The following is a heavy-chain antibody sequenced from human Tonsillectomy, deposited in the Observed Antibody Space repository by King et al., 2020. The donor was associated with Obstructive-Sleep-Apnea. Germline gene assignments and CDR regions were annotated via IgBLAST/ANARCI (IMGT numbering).Heavy chain of an antibody. CDR2: IYFSGVT. CDR3: ARDRPTCDSRSCYPEVYFDS. J-gene: IGHJ4*02. D-gene: IGHD1-26*01. V-gene: IGHV4-61*01. CDR1: GGSVSSGSHY. Sequence: QLQESGPGLVKPSETLSVTCTVSGGSVSSGSHYWTWIRQSPGKGLEWIGYIYFSGVTKYNPSLESRVTLSVDTSQDQFSLKLTSVTAADTAVYYCARDRPTCDSRSCYPEVYFDSWGQGTLVTVSS.